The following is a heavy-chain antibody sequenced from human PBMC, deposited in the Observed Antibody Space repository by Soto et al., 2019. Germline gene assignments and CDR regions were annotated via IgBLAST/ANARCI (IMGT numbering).Heavy chain of an antibody. CDR2: VYYTEDT. J-gene: IGHJ4*02. V-gene: IGHV4-39*01. CDR1: GASIGSNRYY. Sequence: QLQLQESGPGLVRPSETLSLTCSVSGASIGSNRYYWDWIRQAPGKVLERIGTVYYTEDTFYNPSLRRRVTMSVDTSRNQFSVTLRSVTAADTGVYYCARRPAGGLFDFWGQGTLVAVSS. CDR3: ARRPAGGLFDF.